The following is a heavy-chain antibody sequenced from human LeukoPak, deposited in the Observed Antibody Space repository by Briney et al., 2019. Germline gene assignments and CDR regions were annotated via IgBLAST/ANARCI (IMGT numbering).Heavy chain of an antibody. CDR1: GGSISSHY. J-gene: IGHJ5*02. Sequence: SETPSLTCTVSGGSISSHYWSWIRQPPGKGLEWIGYIYYSGSTNYNPSLKSRVTISVDTSKNQFSLKLSSVTAADTAVYYCARDSRYYDFWSGYLRTGWFDPWGQGTLVTVSS. D-gene: IGHD3-3*01. V-gene: IGHV4-59*11. CDR3: ARDSRYYDFWSGYLRTGWFDP. CDR2: IYYSGST.